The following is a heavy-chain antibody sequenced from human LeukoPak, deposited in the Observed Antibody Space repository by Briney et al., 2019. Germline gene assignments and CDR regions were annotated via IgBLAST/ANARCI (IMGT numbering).Heavy chain of an antibody. CDR3: AKGVSGYQGGWFDP. CDR1: GFTFDDYA. V-gene: IGHV3-9*01. J-gene: IGHJ5*02. CDR2: ISWNSGSI. Sequence: GGSLRLSCAASGFTFDDYAMHWVRQAPGKGLEWVSGISWNSGSIGYADSVKGRFTISRDNAKNSLYLQMNSLRAEDTALHYCAKGVSGYQGGWFDPWGQGTLVTVSS. D-gene: IGHD3-22*01.